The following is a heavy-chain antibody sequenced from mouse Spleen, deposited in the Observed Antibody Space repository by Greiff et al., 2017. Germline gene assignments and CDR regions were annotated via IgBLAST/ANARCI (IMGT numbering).Heavy chain of an antibody. J-gene: IGHJ4*01. CDR1: GFNIKDYY. CDR3: AREGPTLLWSYYAMDY. D-gene: IGHD2-10*01. CDR2: IDPEDGET. Sequence: EVQGVESGAELVKPGASVKLSCTASGFNIKDYYMHWVKQRTEQGLEWIGRIDPEDGETKYAPKFQGKATITADTSSNTAYLQLSSLTSEDTAVYYCAREGPTLLWSYYAMDYWGQGTSVTVSS. V-gene: IGHV14-2*01.